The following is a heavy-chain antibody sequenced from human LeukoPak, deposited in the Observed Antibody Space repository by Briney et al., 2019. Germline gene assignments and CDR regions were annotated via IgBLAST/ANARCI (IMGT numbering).Heavy chain of an antibody. V-gene: IGHV4-4*07. CDR1: GGSISSYY. Sequence: SETLSLTCTVSGGSISSYYWSWIRQPAGKGLEWIGRIYTSGSTNYNPSLKSRVTMSEDTSKNQFSLKLSSVTAADTAVYYCATSNYYDSSGYYFVNGRLDYWGQGTLVTVSS. J-gene: IGHJ4*02. D-gene: IGHD3-22*01. CDR2: IYTSGST. CDR3: ATSNYYDSSGYYFVNGRLDY.